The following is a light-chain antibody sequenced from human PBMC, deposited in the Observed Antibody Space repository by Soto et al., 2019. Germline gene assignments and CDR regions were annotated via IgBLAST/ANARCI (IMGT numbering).Light chain of an antibody. CDR2: DVT. V-gene: IGLV2-8*01. CDR3: SSYAGNNNYV. Sequence: QSVLTQPLSASGSPGQSVSISCTGTISDVGGYDYVSWYQQHPGKAPKVMIYDVTKRPSGVPDRFSGSKSGNTASLSVSGLQAEDEADYYCSSYAGNNNYVLGTGTKVTVL. CDR1: ISDVGGYDY. J-gene: IGLJ1*01.